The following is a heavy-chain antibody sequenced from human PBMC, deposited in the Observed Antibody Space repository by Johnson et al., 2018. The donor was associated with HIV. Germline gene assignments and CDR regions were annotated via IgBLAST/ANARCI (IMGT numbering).Heavy chain of an antibody. CDR3: AKERSAPRAFDI. D-gene: IGHD3-3*01. CDR1: GFTLSRYD. V-gene: IGHV3-33*06. CDR2: IWYDGSNK. J-gene: IGHJ3*02. Sequence: QVQLVESGGGVAQPGRSLRLSCAATGFTLSRYDMHWVRQAPGKGLEWVAIIWYDGSNKQCVDSVNGRFTISRDNSKSTLYLQMNSLRPEDTAVYYCAKERSAPRAFDIWGQGTMVTVSS.